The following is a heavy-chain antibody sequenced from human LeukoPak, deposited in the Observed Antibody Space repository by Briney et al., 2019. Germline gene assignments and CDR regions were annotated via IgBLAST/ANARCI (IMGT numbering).Heavy chain of an antibody. CDR2: IKQDGSAK. J-gene: IGHJ4*02. Sequence: RGSLRLSCAASGFTFSSYWMSCVRQAPRKGLSRVSNIKQDGSAKYSVDSVKGRFTISRDNGKNSLYLQMNSLRVEDTAVYYCARDRRSPHSAYDWCHLDSWGQGTLVAVSS. D-gene: IGHD5-12*01. CDR3: ARDRRSPHSAYDWCHLDS. CDR1: GFTFSSYW. V-gene: IGHV3-7*03.